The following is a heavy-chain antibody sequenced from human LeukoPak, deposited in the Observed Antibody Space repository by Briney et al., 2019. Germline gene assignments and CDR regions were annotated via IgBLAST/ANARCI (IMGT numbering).Heavy chain of an antibody. CDR2: INPNSGGT. J-gene: IGHJ4*02. Sequence: GASVKVSCKASGYTFTSYDINWVRQAPGQGLEWMGWINPNSGGTNYAQKFQGRVTMTRDTSISTAYMELSRLRSDDTAVYYCARGSGYYSYYFDYWGQGTLVTVSS. CDR3: ARGSGYYSYYFDY. CDR1: GYTFTSYD. D-gene: IGHD3-22*01. V-gene: IGHV1-2*02.